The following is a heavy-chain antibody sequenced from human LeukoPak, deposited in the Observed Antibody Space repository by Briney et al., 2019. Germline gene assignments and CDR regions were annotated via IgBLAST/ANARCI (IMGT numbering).Heavy chain of an antibody. V-gene: IGHV1-3*01. CDR1: GYTFTSYA. D-gene: IGHD6-13*01. CDR3: ARGSLSSRDFDY. CDR2: ISAGNGNT. J-gene: IGHJ4*02. Sequence: ASVKVSCKASGYTFTSYAMHWVRQAPGQGLEWMGWISAGNGNTEYSQKFQGRVTITRDTSASTGYMELSSLRSEDTAVYYCARGSLSSRDFDYWGQGTLVTVSS.